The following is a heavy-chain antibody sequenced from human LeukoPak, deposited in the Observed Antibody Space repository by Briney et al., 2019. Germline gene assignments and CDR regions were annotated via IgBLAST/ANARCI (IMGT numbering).Heavy chain of an antibody. CDR2: IYYSGST. CDR3: TALAGAEVTNWFDP. Sequence: SQTLSLTCTASGGSISSGGYYWSWICQHPGKGLEWIGHIYYSGSTYYNPSLKSRVTISVDTSKNQFSLKLSSVTAADTAVYYCTALAGAEVTNWFDPWGQGTLVTVSS. J-gene: IGHJ5*02. D-gene: IGHD1-26*01. CDR1: GGSISSGGYY. V-gene: IGHV4-31*03.